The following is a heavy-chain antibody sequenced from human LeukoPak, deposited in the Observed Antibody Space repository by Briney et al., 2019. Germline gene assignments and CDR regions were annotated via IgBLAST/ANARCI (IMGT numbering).Heavy chain of an antibody. V-gene: IGHV3-23*01. CDR2: ISGSGGST. D-gene: IGHD6-19*01. CDR1: GLTFSSYA. Sequence: QTGGSLRLSCAASGLTFSSYAMSWVRQAPGKGLEWVSAISGSGGSTYYADSVKGRFTISRDNSKNTLYLQMNSLRAEDTAVYYCAKYSSGWHNLGAYFDYWGQGTLVTVSS. CDR3: AKYSSGWHNLGAYFDY. J-gene: IGHJ4*02.